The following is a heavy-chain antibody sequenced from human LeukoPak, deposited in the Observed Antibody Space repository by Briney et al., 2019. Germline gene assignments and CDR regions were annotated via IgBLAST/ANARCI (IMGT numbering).Heavy chain of an antibody. V-gene: IGHV3-11*01. CDR2: ISSSGSTI. CDR3: AGNFWNYGFYMDV. J-gene: IGHJ6*03. D-gene: IGHD1-7*01. Sequence: GGSLRLSCAASGFTFSDYYMSWIRQAPGKGLEWVSYISSSGSTIYYADSVKGRFTISRDNAKNSLYLQMNSLRAEDTAVYYCAGNFWNYGFYMDVWGKGTTVTVSS. CDR1: GFTFSDYY.